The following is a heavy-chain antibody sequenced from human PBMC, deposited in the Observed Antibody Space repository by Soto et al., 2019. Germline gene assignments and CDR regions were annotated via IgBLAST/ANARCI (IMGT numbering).Heavy chain of an antibody. J-gene: IGHJ4*02. Sequence: GSVNVSCKASGYTFTSYGISWVRQAPGQGLEWMGWISAYNGNTNYAQKLQGRVTMTTDTSTSTAYMELRSLRSDDTAVYYCARGAPVAGNCEYWGKGNMVIVSS. CDR1: GYTFTSYG. V-gene: IGHV1-18*01. CDR2: ISAYNGNT. CDR3: ARGAPVAGNCEY. D-gene: IGHD6-19*01.